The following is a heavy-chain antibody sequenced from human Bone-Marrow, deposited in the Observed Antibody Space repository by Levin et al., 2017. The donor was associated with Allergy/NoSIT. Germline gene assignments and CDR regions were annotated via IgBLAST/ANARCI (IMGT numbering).Heavy chain of an antibody. CDR1: GGTFSSYA. CDR3: ARAEGVQLWLPFDY. Sequence: GASVKVSCKASGGTFSSYAISWVRQAPGQGLEWMGGIIPIFGTANYAQKFQGRVTITADESTSTAYMELSSLRSEDTAVYYCARAEGVQLWLPFDYWGQGTLVTVSS. CDR2: IIPIFGTA. J-gene: IGHJ4*02. D-gene: IGHD5-18*01. V-gene: IGHV1-69*13.